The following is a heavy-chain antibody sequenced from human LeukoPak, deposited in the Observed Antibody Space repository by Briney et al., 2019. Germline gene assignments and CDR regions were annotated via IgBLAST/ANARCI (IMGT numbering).Heavy chain of an antibody. D-gene: IGHD1-7*01. V-gene: IGHV4-61*02. Sequence: SETLSLTCTVSGGSISSGSYYWSWIRQPAGKGLEWIGRVYTRGSSNHNPSLKSRVTISLDTSKNQFSLKLSSVTAADTAVYYCARSITGTTNAFDIWGQGTMVTVSS. J-gene: IGHJ3*02. CDR2: VYTRGSS. CDR1: GGSISSGSYY. CDR3: ARSITGTTNAFDI.